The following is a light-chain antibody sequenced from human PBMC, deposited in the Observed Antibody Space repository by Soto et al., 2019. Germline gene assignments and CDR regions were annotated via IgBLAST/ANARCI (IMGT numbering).Light chain of an antibody. CDR2: GAS. CDR1: QSVSSSY. V-gene: IGKV3-20*01. Sequence: EIVLTQSPATLSLSPGERATLSCRASQSVSSSYLAWYQQKPDQAPRLLIYGASSRATGIPDRFGGSGSGTDFTLTISSLEPEDFAVYYCHQYGSSPLTFGGGTKVEIK. CDR3: HQYGSSPLT. J-gene: IGKJ4*01.